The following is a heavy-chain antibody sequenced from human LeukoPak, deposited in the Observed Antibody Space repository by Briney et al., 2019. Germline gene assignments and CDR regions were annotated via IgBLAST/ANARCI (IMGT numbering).Heavy chain of an antibody. D-gene: IGHD3-16*02. V-gene: IGHV4-31*03. J-gene: IGHJ4*02. CDR3: ARDRYSRFRAFDY. CDR2: INHSGST. Sequence: SQTLSLTCTVSGGSISSGTYYWSWIRQLPGKGLEWIGYINHSGSTNYGPSLKSRLTISVDTSKNQFSLNLSSVTAADTAVYYCARDRYSRFRAFDYWGQGTLVTVSS. CDR1: GGSISSGTYY.